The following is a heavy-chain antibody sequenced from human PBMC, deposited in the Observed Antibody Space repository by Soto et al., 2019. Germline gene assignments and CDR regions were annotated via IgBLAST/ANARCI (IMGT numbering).Heavy chain of an antibody. J-gene: IGHJ6*02. D-gene: IGHD2-2*02. CDR2: IIPIFGTA. CDR3: ASRGLSIPTADYYYYGMDV. Sequence: SVKVSCKASGGTFSSYAISWVRQAPGQGLEWMGGIIPIFGTANYAQKFQGRVTITADESTSTAYMELSSLRSEDTAVYYCASRGLSIPTADYYYYGMDVWGQGTTVTVSS. CDR1: GGTFSSYA. V-gene: IGHV1-69*13.